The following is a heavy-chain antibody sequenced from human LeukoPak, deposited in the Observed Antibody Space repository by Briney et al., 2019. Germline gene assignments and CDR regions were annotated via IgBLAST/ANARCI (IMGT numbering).Heavy chain of an antibody. Sequence: PGGSLRLSCAASGFSFSNYNMNWARLAPGKGLEGVSSITSSGSHIFYADSVKGRFTISRDNADNSLYLQMNSLRAEDTAVYFCARDPYSGAYGSDYYYYMDVWGKGTTVTVSS. CDR2: ITSSGSHI. J-gene: IGHJ6*03. CDR1: GFSFSNYN. D-gene: IGHD1-26*01. CDR3: ARDPYSGAYGSDYYYYMDV. V-gene: IGHV3-21*01.